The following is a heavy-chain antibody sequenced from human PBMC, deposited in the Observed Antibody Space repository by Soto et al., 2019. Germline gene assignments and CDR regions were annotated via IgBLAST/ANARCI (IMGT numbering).Heavy chain of an antibody. CDR2: IIPIFGTA. CDR3: ARGVKYYDFWSGPTYYFDY. CDR1: GGTFSSYA. Sequence: GASVKVSCKASGGTFSSYAISWVRQAPGQGLEWMGGIIPIFGTANYAQKFQGRVTITADESTSTAYMELSSLRSEDTAVYYCARGVKYYDFWSGPTYYFDYWGQGTLVTVSS. D-gene: IGHD3-3*01. J-gene: IGHJ4*02. V-gene: IGHV1-69*13.